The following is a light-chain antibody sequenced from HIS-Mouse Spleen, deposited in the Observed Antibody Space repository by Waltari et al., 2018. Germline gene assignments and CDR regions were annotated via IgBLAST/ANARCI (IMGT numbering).Light chain of an antibody. Sequence: QSALTQPPSASGSPGQSVTISCTGTSSDVGGYTYVSCYQQHPGKAPNLMIYKVSKRPSGVPDRVSGSKSGKTASLTVSGLQAEDEADYYCSSYAGSNNVVFGGGTKLTVL. V-gene: IGLV2-8*01. CDR1: SSDVGGYTY. J-gene: IGLJ2*01. CDR2: KVS. CDR3: SSYAGSNNVV.